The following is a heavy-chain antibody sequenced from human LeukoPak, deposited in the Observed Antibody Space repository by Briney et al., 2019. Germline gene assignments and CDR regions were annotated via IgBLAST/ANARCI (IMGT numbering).Heavy chain of an antibody. CDR3: ARGTGYTYFDY. CDR1: GFTFDHYG. J-gene: IGHJ4*02. D-gene: IGHD1-1*01. Sequence: GGSLRLSCAASGFTFDHYGMSWVRQAPGKGLEWVSGINWNGAGTGYADSVKGRFTISRDDAKNSLYLQMTSLRAEDTALYYCARGTGYTYFDYWGQGTLVTVSS. V-gene: IGHV3-20*04. CDR2: INWNGAGT.